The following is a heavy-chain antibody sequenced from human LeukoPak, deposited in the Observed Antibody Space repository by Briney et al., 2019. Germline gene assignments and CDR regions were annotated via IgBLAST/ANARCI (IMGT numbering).Heavy chain of an antibody. D-gene: IGHD5-18*01. CDR2: ISPGSSYI. Sequence: GGSLRLSCAASGFTFSDHAMNWVRQAPGKGLEWVSSISPGSSYIYYADSLKGRFTISRDNAKNPLYLQMNSLRAEDTAVYYCAHSSGYAYGLDYWGQGTLVTVSS. CDR3: AHSSGYAYGLDY. J-gene: IGHJ4*02. V-gene: IGHV3-21*01. CDR1: GFTFSDHA.